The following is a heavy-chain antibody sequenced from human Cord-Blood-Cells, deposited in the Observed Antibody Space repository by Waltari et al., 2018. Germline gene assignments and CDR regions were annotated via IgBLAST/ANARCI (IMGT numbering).Heavy chain of an antibody. Sequence: QVQLVQSGAEVKKPGSSVKVSCKASGATFSSNAISWVRPGPGQGLEWMGGIIPIFGTANYAQKFQGRVTITADKSTSTAYMELSSLRSEDTAVYYCAREMSRSSSSWFDPWGQGTLVTVSS. J-gene: IGHJ5*02. CDR1: GATFSSNA. CDR3: AREMSRSSSSWFDP. D-gene: IGHD6-6*01. CDR2: IIPIFGTA. V-gene: IGHV1-69*06.